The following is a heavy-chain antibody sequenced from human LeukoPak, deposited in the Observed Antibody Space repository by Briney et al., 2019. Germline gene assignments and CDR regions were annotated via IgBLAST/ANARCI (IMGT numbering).Heavy chain of an antibody. CDR2: ISAYNGNS. J-gene: IGHJ4*02. D-gene: IGHD3-3*01. V-gene: IGHV1-18*01. CDR1: GYTFTSYG. CDR3: ARGVPSSHGFWSGYDGFHFDY. Sequence: ASVKVSCKASGYTFTSYGISWVRQAPGQGLEWMGWISAYNGNSNYAQNLQGRVTMTTDTSTNTAYMELRSLRSDDTAVYYCARGVPSSHGFWSGYDGFHFDYWGQGTLVTVSS.